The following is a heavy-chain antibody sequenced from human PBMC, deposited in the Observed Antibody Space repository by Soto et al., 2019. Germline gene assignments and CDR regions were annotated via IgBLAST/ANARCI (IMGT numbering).Heavy chain of an antibody. D-gene: IGHD2-21*02. CDR3: ARGRSSLLCGGDCLFDY. V-gene: IGHV1-3*01. Sequence: ASVKVSCKASGYTFTSYAMHWVRQAPGQRLEWMGWINAGNGNTKYSQKFQGRVTITRDTSASTAYMELSSLRSEDTAVYYCARGRSSLLCGGDCLFDYWGQGTLVTVSS. CDR2: INAGNGNT. CDR1: GYTFTSYA. J-gene: IGHJ4*02.